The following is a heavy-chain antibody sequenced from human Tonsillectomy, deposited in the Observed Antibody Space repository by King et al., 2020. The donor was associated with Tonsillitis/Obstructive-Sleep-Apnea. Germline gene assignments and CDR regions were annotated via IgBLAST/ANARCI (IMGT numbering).Heavy chain of an antibody. V-gene: IGHV3-11*06. CDR2: ISTSSFT. J-gene: IGHJ6*02. CDR3: ARDGCLEKIEWRSYYVKDV. Sequence: VQLVESGGGLVKPGGSLRLSCAASGFTFSDYYMSWIRQAPGKGLEWVSYISTSSFTNYAASVKGRFTIARDNAKHSLHLQMNSLRAEDTAVYYGARDGCLEKIEWRSYYVKDVGGQGPPAAASS. CDR1: GFTFSDYY. D-gene: IGHD1-1*01.